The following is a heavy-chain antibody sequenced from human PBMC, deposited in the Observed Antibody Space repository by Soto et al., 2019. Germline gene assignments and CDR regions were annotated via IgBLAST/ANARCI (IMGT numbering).Heavy chain of an antibody. Sequence: PRGSLRLSCAASGFTFDDYGMSWVRKAPGKGLVWVSRIHSDGSSTTYADFVKGRFIISRDNARNTVDLQMNSVRVEDTAVYYCARGDRGAFDLWGQGTVVTVSS. CDR2: IHSDGSST. V-gene: IGHV3-74*01. CDR3: ARGDRGAFDL. D-gene: IGHD1-26*01. CDR1: GFTFDDYG. J-gene: IGHJ3*01.